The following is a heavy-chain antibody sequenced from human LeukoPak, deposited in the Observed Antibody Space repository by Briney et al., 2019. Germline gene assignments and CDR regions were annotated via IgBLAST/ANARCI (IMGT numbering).Heavy chain of an antibody. J-gene: IGHJ3*02. CDR3: ARTLRLGTPRAFDI. CDR1: GFTFSSYW. V-gene: IGHV3-7*05. Sequence: GRCLRLSCVVSGFTFSSYWMNWVRQAPGKGLEWVANIHEDGSDKYYVDSVKGRFTISRDNAKNSLYLQMNSLRAEDTALYYCARTLRLGTPRAFDIWGRGTMVTVSS. CDR2: IHEDGSDK. D-gene: IGHD1-14*01.